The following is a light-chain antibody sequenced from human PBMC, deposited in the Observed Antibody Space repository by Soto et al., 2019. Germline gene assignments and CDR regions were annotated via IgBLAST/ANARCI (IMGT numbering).Light chain of an antibody. J-gene: IGKJ5*01. CDR3: QQLSNWPPSIT. CDR2: DAS. V-gene: IGKV3-11*01. CDR1: QSVSSY. Sequence: EIVLTQSPATLSLSPGERATLSCRASQSVSSYLAWYQQKPGQAPRLLIYDASNKATGIPARFSGGGSGTDFALTISSLEPEDFAVYYCQQLSNWPPSITFGQGTRLEIK.